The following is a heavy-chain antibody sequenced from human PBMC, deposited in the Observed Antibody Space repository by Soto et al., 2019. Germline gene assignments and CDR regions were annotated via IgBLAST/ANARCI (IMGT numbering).Heavy chain of an antibody. J-gene: IGHJ4*02. CDR2: IIPIFGTA. CDR3: ARISSGWYYFDY. Sequence: SVKVSCKASGGTFSSYAISLVRQAPGQGLEWMGGIIPIFGTANYAQKFQGRVTITADESTSTAYMELSSLRSEDTAVYYCARISSGWYYFDYWGQGTLVTVSS. CDR1: GGTFSSYA. V-gene: IGHV1-69*13. D-gene: IGHD6-19*01.